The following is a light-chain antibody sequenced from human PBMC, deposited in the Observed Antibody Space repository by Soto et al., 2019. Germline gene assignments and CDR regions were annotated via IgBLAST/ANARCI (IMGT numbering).Light chain of an antibody. V-gene: IGKV1-39*01. CDR1: QSISRS. Sequence: DIQLTQSPSSLSGSVGDRVTITCRTSQSISRSLNWYQQRPGKAPKLLITDASTLQSGVPSRFSGSGYPTEFTLTISSLQPEDFATYYCQQSYSIPPTFGQGTKVEI. J-gene: IGKJ1*01. CDR2: DAS. CDR3: QQSYSIPPT.